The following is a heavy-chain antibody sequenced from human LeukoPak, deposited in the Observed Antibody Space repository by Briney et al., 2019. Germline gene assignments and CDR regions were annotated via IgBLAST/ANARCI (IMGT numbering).Heavy chain of an antibody. Sequence: SETLSLTCTVSGGSISSGDYYWSWFRQPPGKGLEWIGYIYHSGSTYYNPSLKSRVTISVDRSKNQFSLKLSSVTAADTAVYYCARASQYCSSTSCLSIDYWGQGTLVTVSS. J-gene: IGHJ4*02. V-gene: IGHV4-30-2*01. CDR3: ARASQYCSSTSCLSIDY. D-gene: IGHD2-2*01. CDR2: IYHSGST. CDR1: GGSISSGDYY.